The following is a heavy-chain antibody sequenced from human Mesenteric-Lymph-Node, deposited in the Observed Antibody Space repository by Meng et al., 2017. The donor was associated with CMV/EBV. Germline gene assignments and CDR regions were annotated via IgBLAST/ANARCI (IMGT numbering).Heavy chain of an antibody. Sequence: GESLKISCAASGFTFSNYEMNWVRQAPGKGLEWLSYISGSGRTIYYADSVRGRFTISRDNAKNSLYLQMNSLRAEDTAVYYCARVWSGYPDAFDIWGQGTKVTVSS. CDR2: ISGSGRTI. CDR1: GFTFSNYE. CDR3: ARVWSGYPDAFDI. D-gene: IGHD3-3*01. J-gene: IGHJ3*02. V-gene: IGHV3-48*03.